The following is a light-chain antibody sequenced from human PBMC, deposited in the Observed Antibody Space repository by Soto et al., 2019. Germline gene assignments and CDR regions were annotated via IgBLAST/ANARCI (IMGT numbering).Light chain of an antibody. J-gene: IGLJ1*01. CDR3: CSYARSSTLYV. CDR1: SSDVGSYNL. Sequence: QSALTQPASVSGSPGQSITISYTGTSSDVGSYNLVSWYQQHPGKAPKLMIYEVNKRPSGVSNRFSGSKSGNTASLTISGLQAEDEADYYCCSYARSSTLYVFGSGTKLTVL. CDR2: EVN. V-gene: IGLV2-23*02.